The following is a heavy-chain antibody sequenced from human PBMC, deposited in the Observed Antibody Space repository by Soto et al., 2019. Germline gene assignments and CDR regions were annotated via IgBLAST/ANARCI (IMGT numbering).Heavy chain of an antibody. J-gene: IGHJ4*02. Sequence: GGSLRLSCAASGFTFSSYSMNWVRQAPGKGLEWVSYISSSSTTIYYADSVKGRFTISRDNAKNSLYLQMNSLRAEDTAVYYCAKDRAHITMIVVVITSLGFDYWGQGTLVTVSS. CDR2: ISSSSTTI. D-gene: IGHD3-22*01. V-gene: IGHV3-48*01. CDR1: GFTFSSYS. CDR3: AKDRAHITMIVVVITSLGFDY.